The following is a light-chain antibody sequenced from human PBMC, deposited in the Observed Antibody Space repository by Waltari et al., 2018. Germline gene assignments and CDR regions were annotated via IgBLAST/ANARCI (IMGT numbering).Light chain of an antibody. V-gene: IGLV1-44*01. J-gene: IGLJ3*02. Sequence: QSALTQPPSASQTPGQRVTIACSGGFSTIGRNTVVWYQQLPGTAPKLLIYSNNQRPSGVPDRFSGSKSVTSASLAISGLQSEDEATYFCSTWDDSLNGWVFGGGTKLTVL. CDR1: FSTIGRNT. CDR2: SNN. CDR3: STWDDSLNGWV.